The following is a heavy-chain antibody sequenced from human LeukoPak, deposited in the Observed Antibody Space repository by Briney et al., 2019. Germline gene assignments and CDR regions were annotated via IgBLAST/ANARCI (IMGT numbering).Heavy chain of an antibody. Sequence: PSETLSLTCAVYGGSFSGYYWSWIRQPPGKGLEWIGEINHSGSTNYNPPLKSRVTISVDTSKNQFSLKLSSVTAADTAVYYCARGRRVVPAAIRVWFDPWGQGTLVTVSS. CDR1: GGSFSGYY. CDR3: ARGRRVVPAAIRVWFDP. J-gene: IGHJ5*02. D-gene: IGHD2-2*02. CDR2: INHSGST. V-gene: IGHV4-34*01.